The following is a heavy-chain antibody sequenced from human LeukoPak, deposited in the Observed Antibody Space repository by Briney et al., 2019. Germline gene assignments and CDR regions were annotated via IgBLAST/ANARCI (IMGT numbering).Heavy chain of an antibody. V-gene: IGHV3-30*02. CDR2: IQDDESNK. J-gene: IGHJ6*03. D-gene: IGHD2-15*01. CDR3: AKQMVERPHYYYMDV. CDR1: GFIFSSFG. Sequence: GGSLRLSCAASGFIFSSFGMHWVRQAPGKGLEWVAFIQDDESNKFYADSVKGRFTISRDNSKNTLFLQMNSLRPEDTALYYCAKQMVERPHYYYMDVWGKGTTVIVSS.